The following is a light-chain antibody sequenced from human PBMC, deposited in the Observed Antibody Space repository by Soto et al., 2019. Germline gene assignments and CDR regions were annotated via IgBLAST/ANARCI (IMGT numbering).Light chain of an antibody. CDR1: SSDVGSYNL. J-gene: IGLJ2*01. Sequence: QSALTQPASVSGSPGQSITISYTGTSSDVGSYNLVSWYQQHPGKAPKLMTYEGSKRPSGVSNRFSGSKSGNTASLTISGLQAEDEADYYCCSYAGSSTFVVFGGGTKLTVL. CDR3: CSYAGSSTFVV. V-gene: IGLV2-23*03. CDR2: EGS.